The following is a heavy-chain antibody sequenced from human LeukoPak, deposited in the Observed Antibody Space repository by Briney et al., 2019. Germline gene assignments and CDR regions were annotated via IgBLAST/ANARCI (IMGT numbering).Heavy chain of an antibody. D-gene: IGHD3-9*01. CDR2: IYYSGST. CDR3: ARGGLLRYFDWLPFDI. Sequence: PPETLSLTCTVSGGSINSYYWSWIRQPPGKGLEWIGYIYYSGSTSYNPSLKSRVTISVDTSKNQFSLKLSSVTAADTAVYYCARGGLLRYFDWLPFDIWGQGTMVTVSS. V-gene: IGHV4-59*01. CDR1: GGSINSYY. J-gene: IGHJ3*02.